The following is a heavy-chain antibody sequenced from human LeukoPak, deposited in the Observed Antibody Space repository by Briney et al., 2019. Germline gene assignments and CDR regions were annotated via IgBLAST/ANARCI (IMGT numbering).Heavy chain of an antibody. CDR2: ITRSSTYI. Sequence: GGSLRLSCAASGFSFSSYSMTWVRQAPGKGLEWVSCITRSSTYIHYADSVKGRFTISRDNAKNSVYLQMNSLRAEDTAVYYCARDFYYYYYMGVWGKGTTVTVSS. CDR1: GFSFSSYS. V-gene: IGHV3-21*01. J-gene: IGHJ6*03. CDR3: ARDFYYYYYMGV.